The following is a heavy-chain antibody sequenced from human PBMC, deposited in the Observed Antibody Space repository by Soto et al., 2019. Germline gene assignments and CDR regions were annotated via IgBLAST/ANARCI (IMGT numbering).Heavy chain of an antibody. J-gene: IGHJ6*02. D-gene: IGHD1-1*01. CDR1: GYIFSSFG. CDR2: ISGYNGAT. CDR3: AGRTRYNAGGYYHYTLDV. Sequence: QVHLLQSGAEMTKPGASVRVSCRASGYIFSSFGISWVRQAPGQGLEWVGWISGYNGATNYAQILQGRVNLPTDTSTQPAYVELSSLRSDDTAGYYCAGRTRYNAGGYYHYTLDVWGLGTSVTGSS. V-gene: IGHV1-18*01.